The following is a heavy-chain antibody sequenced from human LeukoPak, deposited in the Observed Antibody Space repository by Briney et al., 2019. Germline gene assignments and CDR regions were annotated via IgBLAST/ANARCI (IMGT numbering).Heavy chain of an antibody. CDR2: INSDGSST. V-gene: IGHV3-74*01. J-gene: IGHJ4*02. CDR1: GFTFSSYW. D-gene: IGHD3-3*01. CDR3: ARGNDFWSGYPTDY. Sequence: GGSLRLSCAASGFTFSSYWMHWVRQAPGKGLVWVSRINSDGSSTSYADSAKGRFTISRDNAKNTLYLQMNSLRAEDTAVYYCARGNDFWSGYPTDYWGQGTLVTVSS.